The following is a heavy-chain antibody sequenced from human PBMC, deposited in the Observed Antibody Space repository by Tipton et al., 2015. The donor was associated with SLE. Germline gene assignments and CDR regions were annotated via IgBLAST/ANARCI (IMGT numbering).Heavy chain of an antibody. CDR2: IYYSGST. Sequence: LRLSCTVSGGSISSSSYYWGWIRQPPGKGLEWIGSIYYSGSTYYNPSLKSRVTISVDTSKNQFSLKLSSVTDADTAVYYCARYPESNYHWFGPWGQGALVTVSS. CDR3: ARYPESNYHWFGP. J-gene: IGHJ5*02. D-gene: IGHD4-11*01. CDR1: GGSISSSSYY. V-gene: IGHV4-39*07.